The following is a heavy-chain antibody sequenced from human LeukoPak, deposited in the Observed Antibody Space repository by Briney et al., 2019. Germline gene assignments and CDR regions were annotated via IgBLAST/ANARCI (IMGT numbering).Heavy chain of an antibody. J-gene: IGHJ4*02. V-gene: IGHV1-18*01. CDR2: ISAYDGNT. CDR1: GYTFTSNG. CDR3: ARGFWSGTLDY. Sequence: ASVKVSCKASGYTFTSNGISWVRQAPGQGLEWMGWISAYDGNTNSAQKLQGRLTMTTDTSTSTAYMELRSLRSDDTAVYYCARGFWSGTLDYWGQGTLVTVSS. D-gene: IGHD3-3*01.